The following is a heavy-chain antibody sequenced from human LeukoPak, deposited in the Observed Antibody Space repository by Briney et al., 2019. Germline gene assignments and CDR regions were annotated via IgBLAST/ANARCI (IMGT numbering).Heavy chain of an antibody. CDR2: INPNSGGT. J-gene: IGHJ4*02. V-gene: IGHV1-2*02. CDR3: ARDRDSDY. CDR1: GYTFTSYG. Sequence: ASVKVSCKASGYTFTSYGISWVRQAPGQGLEWMGWINPNSGGTNYAQKFQGRVTMTRDTSISTAYMELSRLRSDDTAVYYCARDRDSDYWGQGTLVTVSS.